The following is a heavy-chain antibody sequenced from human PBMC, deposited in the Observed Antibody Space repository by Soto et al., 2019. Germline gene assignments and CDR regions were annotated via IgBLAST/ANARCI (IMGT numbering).Heavy chain of an antibody. CDR2: ISYDGSNK. Sequence: PGGSLRLSCAASGFTFSSYAMHWVRQATGKGLEWVAVISYDGSNKYYADSVKGRFTISRDNSKNTLYLQMNSLRADDTAVYYSARDPAHNNRERQLDVSGQGTTVTVSS. V-gene: IGHV3-30-3*01. J-gene: IGHJ6*02. CDR3: ARDPAHNNRERQLDV. CDR1: GFTFSSYA. D-gene: IGHD1-1*01.